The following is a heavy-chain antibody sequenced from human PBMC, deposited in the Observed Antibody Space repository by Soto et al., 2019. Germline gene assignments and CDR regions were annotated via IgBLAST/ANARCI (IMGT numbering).Heavy chain of an antibody. CDR3: ARDSEFGEPLGYCSGGSCSVFDP. Sequence: ASVKVSCKASGYTFTSYGISWVRQAPGQGLEWMGWISAYNGNTNYAQKLQGRVTMTTDTSTSTAYMELRSLRSDDTAVYYCARDSEFGEPLGYCSGGSCSVFDPWGQGTLVTVSS. CDR2: ISAYNGNT. D-gene: IGHD2-15*01. J-gene: IGHJ5*02. CDR1: GYTFTSYG. V-gene: IGHV1-18*01.